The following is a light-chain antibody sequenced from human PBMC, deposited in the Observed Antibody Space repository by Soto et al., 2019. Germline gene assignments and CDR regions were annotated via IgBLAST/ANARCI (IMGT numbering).Light chain of an antibody. Sequence: EIVLTQSPGTLSLSPGERVTLSCRASQRISNNYLAWYQQIPGQAPRLLIYGASSRATGIPDRFSGGGSGTDFTLTISRLEPEDSAVYYCQQYGNSPLTFGGGTKVEIK. J-gene: IGKJ4*01. CDR2: GAS. CDR1: QRISNNY. CDR3: QQYGNSPLT. V-gene: IGKV3-20*01.